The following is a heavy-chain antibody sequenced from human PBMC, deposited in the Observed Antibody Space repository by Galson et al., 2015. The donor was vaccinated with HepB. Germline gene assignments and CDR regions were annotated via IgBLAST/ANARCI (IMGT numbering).Heavy chain of an antibody. V-gene: IGHV3-33*01. CDR1: GFTFSSYG. D-gene: IGHD6-13*01. CDR3: ARDLVAAAGPFDY. CDR2: IWYDGSNK. Sequence: SLRLSCAASGFTFSSYGMHWVRQAPGKGLEWVAVIWYDGSNKYYADSVKGRLTISRDNSKNTLYLQMNSLRAEDTAVYYCARDLVAAAGPFDYWGQGTLVTVSS. J-gene: IGHJ4*02.